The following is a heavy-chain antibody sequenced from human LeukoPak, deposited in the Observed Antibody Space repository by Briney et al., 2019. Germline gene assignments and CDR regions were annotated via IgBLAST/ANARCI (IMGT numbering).Heavy chain of an antibody. V-gene: IGHV3-66*04. CDR2: IYSGGST. D-gene: IGHD3-3*01. CDR1: GFTVSSNY. Sequence: GGSLRLSSAASGFTVSSNYMSWVRQAPGKGLEWVSVIYSGGSTYYADSVKGRFTISRDNSKSTLYLQMNSLRAEDTAVYYCARQYDFWSGYWEGDAFDIWGQGTMVTVSS. CDR3: ARQYDFWSGYWEGDAFDI. J-gene: IGHJ3*02.